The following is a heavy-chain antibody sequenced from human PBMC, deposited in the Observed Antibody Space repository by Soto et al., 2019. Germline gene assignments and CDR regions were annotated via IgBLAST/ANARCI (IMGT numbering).Heavy chain of an antibody. CDR1: GFTFSNYD. J-gene: IGHJ6*02. Sequence: QVQLVESGGCVVQPGGSLRLSCAASGFTFSNYDMHWVRQAPGKGLEWVASISYAGFKESYGDSVKGRFAISRENSKNPLYLQMHSLRHEDTAIYFCAKAAGHFDFSFYAMDVWGQGAAVSVSS. CDR3: AKAAGHFDFSFYAMDV. CDR2: ISYAGFKE. V-gene: IGHV3-30*18.